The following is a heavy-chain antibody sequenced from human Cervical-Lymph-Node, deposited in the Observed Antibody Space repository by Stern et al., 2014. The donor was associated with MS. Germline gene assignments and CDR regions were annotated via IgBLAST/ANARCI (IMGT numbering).Heavy chain of an antibody. V-gene: IGHV1-46*03. CDR1: GDTFASYP. J-gene: IGHJ1*01. CDR2: VNPTGVRT. D-gene: IGHD4-17*01. Sequence: QVQLVQSGAEVKQPGASVKVSCKASGDTFASYPIHWLRQAPGQGPAWVGTVNPTGVRTTYAQTIKGRSTLLRETSKSSVHMELSSLRAEDTAMYFCANPLPYANWGQGTRVTVSS. CDR3: ANPLPYAN.